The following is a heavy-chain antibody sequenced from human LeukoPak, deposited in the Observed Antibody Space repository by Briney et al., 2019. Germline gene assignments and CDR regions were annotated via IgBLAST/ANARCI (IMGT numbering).Heavy chain of an antibody. CDR2: ISYYGSNK. D-gene: IGHD1-1*01. CDR3: ARYDARYGMDV. CDR1: GFTFSSYA. V-gene: IGHV3-30-3*01. J-gene: IGHJ6*02. Sequence: PGRSLRLSCAASGFTFSSYAMHWVRQAPGKGLEWVAVISYYGSNKYYADSVKGRFTISRDNSKNTLYLQMNSLRAEDTAVYYCARYDARYGMDVWGQGTTVTVSS.